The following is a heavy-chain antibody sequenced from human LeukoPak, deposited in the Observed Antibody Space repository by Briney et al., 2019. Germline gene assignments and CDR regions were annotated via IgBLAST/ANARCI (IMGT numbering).Heavy chain of an antibody. V-gene: IGHV4-59*08. J-gene: IGHJ4*02. CDR1: GGSISSYY. Sequence: PSETLSLTCTVSGGSISSYYWSWIRQPPGKGLEWIGYIYYSGSTNYNPSLKSRVTISVDTSKNQFSLKLSSVTAADTAVYYCASLTVTTLKPYYFDYWGQGTLVTVSS. CDR3: ASLTVTTLKPYYFDY. D-gene: IGHD4-17*01. CDR2: IYYSGST.